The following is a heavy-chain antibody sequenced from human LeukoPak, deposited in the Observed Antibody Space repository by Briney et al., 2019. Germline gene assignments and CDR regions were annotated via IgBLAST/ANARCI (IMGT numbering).Heavy chain of an antibody. D-gene: IGHD3-22*01. V-gene: IGHV4-61*02. J-gene: IGHJ6*03. CDR3: ARDRRVYYDSSGATYYYYYMDV. CDR1: GGSISSGSYY. CDR2: IYTGGST. Sequence: SETLSLTCTVSGGSISSGSYYWSWIRQPAGKGLEWIGRIYTGGSTNYNPSLKSRVTISVDTSKNQFSLKLSSVTAADTAVYYCARDRRVYYDSSGATYYYYYMDVWGKGTTVTVSS.